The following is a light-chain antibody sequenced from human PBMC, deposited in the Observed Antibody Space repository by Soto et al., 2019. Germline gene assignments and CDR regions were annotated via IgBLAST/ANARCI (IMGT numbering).Light chain of an antibody. J-gene: IGLJ1*01. CDR1: SSDVGGYNY. CDR3: TSYAANNNYV. V-gene: IGLV2-8*01. Sequence: QSVLTQPPSASGSPGQSVAISCTGTSSDVGGYNYVSWYQQHPGKAPKLIIYEVNKRPSGVPDRFSGSKSGNTASLTVSGLQAEDEADYYCTSYAANNNYVFGTGTKLTVL. CDR2: EVN.